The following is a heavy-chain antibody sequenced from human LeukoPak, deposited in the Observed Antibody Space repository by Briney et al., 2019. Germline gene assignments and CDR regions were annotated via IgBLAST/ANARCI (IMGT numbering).Heavy chain of an antibody. D-gene: IGHD3-10*01. CDR1: GGTFSSYA. CDR2: IIPIFGTA. V-gene: IGHV1-69*05. CDR3: ARSPGTGYYYYYMDV. Sequence: SVKVSCKASGGTFSSYAISWVRQAPGQGLEWMGRIIPIFGTANYAQKLQGRVTITTDESTSTAYMELSSLRSEDTAVYYCARSPGTGYYYYYMDVWGKGTTVTVSS. J-gene: IGHJ6*03.